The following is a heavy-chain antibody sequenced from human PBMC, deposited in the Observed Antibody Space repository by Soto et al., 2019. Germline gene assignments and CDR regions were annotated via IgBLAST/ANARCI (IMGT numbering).Heavy chain of an antibody. CDR1: GGSISSGGYY. J-gene: IGHJ4*02. D-gene: IGHD3-22*01. V-gene: IGHV4-31*03. CDR3: AGQYYDSSGYSGVYLY. CDR2: IYYSGST. Sequence: KTSETLSLTCTVSGGSISSGGYYWSWIRQHPGKGLEWIGYIYYSGSTYYNPSLKSRVTISVDTSKNQFSLKLSSVTAADTAVYYCAGQYYDSSGYSGVYLYWGQGTLVTVSS.